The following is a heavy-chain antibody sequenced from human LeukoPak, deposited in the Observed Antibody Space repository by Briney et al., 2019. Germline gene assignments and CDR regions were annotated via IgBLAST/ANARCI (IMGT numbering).Heavy chain of an antibody. Sequence: SVKVSCKASGGTFSSYAISWVRQAPGQGLEWMGRIIPIFGIANYAQKFQGRVTITADKSTSTAYMELSSLRSEDTAVYYCARDPREDYYDSSGAFDIWGQGTMVTVSS. D-gene: IGHD3-22*01. CDR1: GGTFSSYA. J-gene: IGHJ3*02. V-gene: IGHV1-69*04. CDR3: ARDPREDYYDSSGAFDI. CDR2: IIPIFGIA.